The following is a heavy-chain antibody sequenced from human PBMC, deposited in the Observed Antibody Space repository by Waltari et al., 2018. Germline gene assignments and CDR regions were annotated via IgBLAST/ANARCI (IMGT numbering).Heavy chain of an antibody. CDR1: GYTLTGYS. D-gene: IGHD3-3*01. CDR3: ARDLGYYDFWSAW. J-gene: IGHJ4*02. Sequence: QVQLVQSGAEVQKPGASVKVPCQASGYTLTGYSLHWVRPAPGQGREWMGWINPNSGGTNYAQKFQGRVTMTRDTSISTAYMELSRLRSDDTAVYYCARDLGYYDFWSAWWGQGTLVTVSS. V-gene: IGHV1-2*02. CDR2: INPNSGGT.